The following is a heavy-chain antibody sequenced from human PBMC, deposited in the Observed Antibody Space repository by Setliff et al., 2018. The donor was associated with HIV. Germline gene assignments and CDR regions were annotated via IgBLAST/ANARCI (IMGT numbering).Heavy chain of an antibody. V-gene: IGHV4-39*01. D-gene: IGHD3-3*01. CDR2: ISYSGNT. CDR3: ARQSGYTRGWDIFGVVAGSFDI. Sequence: SETLSLTCSVSGGSISSRSYYWGWIRQPPGKGLEWIGTISYSGNTYYRPSLKSRVTISVDTSKNQFSLRLNSVTAADTAVYYCARQSGYTRGWDIFGVVAGSFDIWGLRTMVTV. J-gene: IGHJ3*02. CDR1: GGSISSRSYY.